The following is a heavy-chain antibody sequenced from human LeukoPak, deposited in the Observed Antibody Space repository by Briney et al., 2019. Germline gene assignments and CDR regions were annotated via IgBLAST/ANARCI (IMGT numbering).Heavy chain of an antibody. Sequence: GRSLRLSCAASGFTFSSYGMHWVRQGPGKGLEWVAVISPDGSGKFHADSVKGRFTISRDNPMNTLFLQMNSLRGDDTAVYYCAKERGAFSAYDYWGQGTLVTVSS. CDR1: GFTFSSYG. V-gene: IGHV3-30*18. CDR2: ISPDGSGK. CDR3: AKERGAFSAYDY. D-gene: IGHD6-19*01. J-gene: IGHJ4*02.